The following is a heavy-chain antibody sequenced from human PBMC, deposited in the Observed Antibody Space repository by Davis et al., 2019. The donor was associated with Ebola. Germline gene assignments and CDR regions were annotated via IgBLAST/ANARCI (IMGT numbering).Heavy chain of an antibody. CDR3: ARGRYCSGGSCYSALYYYYYGMDV. V-gene: IGHV4-34*01. CDR1: GGSISSYY. CDR2: INHSGST. Sequence: MPSETLSLTCTVSGGSISSYYWSWIRQPPGKGLEWIGEINHSGSTNYNPSLKSRVTISVDTSKNQFSLKLSSVTAADTAVYYCARGRYCSGGSCYSALYYYYYGMDVWGKGTTVTVSS. J-gene: IGHJ6*04. D-gene: IGHD2-15*01.